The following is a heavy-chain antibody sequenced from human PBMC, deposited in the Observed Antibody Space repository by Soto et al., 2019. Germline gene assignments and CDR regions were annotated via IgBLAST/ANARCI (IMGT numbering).Heavy chain of an antibody. J-gene: IGHJ3*02. CDR1: GFALSSYW. V-gene: IGHV3-7*01. D-gene: IGHD1-26*01. CDR2: IKQDGSEK. CDR3: ARLYSGPGAFDI. Sequence: PGGSLRLSCAASGFALSSYWMSWVRQAPGKGLEWVANIKQDGSEKYYVDSEKGRVTISRDNAKNSLYLQMNGLRAEDTAVYYCARLYSGPGAFDIWGQGTMVTVSS.